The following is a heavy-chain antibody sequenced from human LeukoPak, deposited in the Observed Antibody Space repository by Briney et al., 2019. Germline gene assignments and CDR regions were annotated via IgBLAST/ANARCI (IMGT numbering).Heavy chain of an antibody. J-gene: IGHJ4*02. CDR3: AMNTYYPSYYFDY. D-gene: IGHD3-22*01. CDR2: ISASGGST. Sequence: PGGSLRLSCAASGFTFSTYAMSWVRQAPGKGLEWVSGISASGGSTYYADSVKGRFTISRDNSKNMLYLQMNSLRAEHTAVYYCAMNTYYPSYYFDYWGQGTLVTVSS. CDR1: GFTFSTYA. V-gene: IGHV3-23*01.